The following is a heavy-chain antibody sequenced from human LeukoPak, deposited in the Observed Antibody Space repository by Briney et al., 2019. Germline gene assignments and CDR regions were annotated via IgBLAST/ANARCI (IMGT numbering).Heavy chain of an antibody. V-gene: IGHV3-48*03. CDR3: AREELRYSSGSSHSYFDY. CDR2: ISSSGSTI. J-gene: IGHJ4*02. Sequence: GGSLRLSCAASGFTFNSDAMTWVRQAPGKGLEWVSYISSSGSTIYYADSVKGRFTISRDNAKNSLYLQMDSLRAEDTAVYYCAREELRYSSGSSHSYFDYWGQGTLVTVSS. D-gene: IGHD6-19*01. CDR1: GFTFNSDA.